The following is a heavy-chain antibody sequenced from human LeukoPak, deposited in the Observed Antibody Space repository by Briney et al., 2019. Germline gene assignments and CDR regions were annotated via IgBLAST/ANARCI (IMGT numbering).Heavy chain of an antibody. V-gene: IGHV5-51*01. J-gene: IGHJ5*02. CDR2: IYPGDSDT. Sequence: TGESLKISCKGSGYSFTSYWIGWVRQMPGKGLEWMGIIYPGDSDTRYSPSFQGQVTISADKSISTAYLQWSSLKASDTAMYYCARHSSAQRITMVRGRDGWFDPWGQGTLVTVSS. CDR3: ARHSSAQRITMVRGRDGWFDP. D-gene: IGHD3-10*01. CDR1: GYSFTSYW.